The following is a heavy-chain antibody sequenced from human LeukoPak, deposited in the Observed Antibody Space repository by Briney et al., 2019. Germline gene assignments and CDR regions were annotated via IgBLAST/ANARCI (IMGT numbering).Heavy chain of an antibody. CDR1: GFTFSSYA. CDR3: AKALLWFGEPMGQAFNI. CDR2: ISGSGGST. J-gene: IGHJ3*02. D-gene: IGHD3-10*01. V-gene: IGHV3-23*01. Sequence: GGSLRLSCAASGFTFSSYAMSWVRQAPGKGLEWVSAISGSGGSTYYADSVKGRFTISRDNSKNTLYLQMNSLRAEDTAVYYCAKALLWFGEPMGQAFNIWGQGTMVTVSS.